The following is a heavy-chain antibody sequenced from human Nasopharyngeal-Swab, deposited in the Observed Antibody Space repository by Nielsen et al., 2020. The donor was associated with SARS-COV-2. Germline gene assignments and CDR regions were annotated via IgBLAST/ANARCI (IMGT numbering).Heavy chain of an antibody. CDR1: GYTFTSYA. J-gene: IGHJ6*03. V-gene: IGHV1-3*01. CDR3: ARDFYCSSTSCYRIYYYYYYMDV. D-gene: IGHD2-2*02. Sequence: ASVKVSCKASGYTFTSYAMHWVRQAPGQRLEWMGWINAGNGNTKYSQKFQGRATITRDTSASTAYMELSSLRSEDTAVYYCARDFYCSSTSCYRIYYYYYYMDVWGKGTTVTVSS. CDR2: INAGNGNT.